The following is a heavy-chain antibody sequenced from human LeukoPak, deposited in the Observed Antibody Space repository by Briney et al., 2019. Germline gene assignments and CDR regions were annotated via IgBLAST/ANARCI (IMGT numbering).Heavy chain of an antibody. V-gene: IGHV1-18*01. D-gene: IGHD3-22*01. CDR1: GYTFTSYG. J-gene: IGHJ4*02. CDR2: ISAYNGNT. CDR3: ARDYYDSSGLSYDY. Sequence: GASVKVSFKASGYTFTSYGISWVGQAPGQGLEWMGWISAYNGNTNYAQKLQGRVTMTTDTSTSTAYMELRSLRSDDTAVYYRARDYYDSSGLSYDYWGQGTLVTVSS.